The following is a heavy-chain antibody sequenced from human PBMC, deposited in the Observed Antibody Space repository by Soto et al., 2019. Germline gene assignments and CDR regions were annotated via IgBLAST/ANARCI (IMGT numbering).Heavy chain of an antibody. CDR1: GGSMSKFY. Sequence: SETVSLTCSVSGGSMSKFYWSWIRKTAGKGLEWMGRVYATGTSDYNPSLRSRIAMSVDISKKTFSLRLRSVTAADTGVYYCVRDGSKTLRDYFDPWGQGILVTVSS. CDR2: VYATGTS. CDR3: VRDGSKTLRDYFDP. D-gene: IGHD4-17*01. J-gene: IGHJ5*02. V-gene: IGHV4-4*07.